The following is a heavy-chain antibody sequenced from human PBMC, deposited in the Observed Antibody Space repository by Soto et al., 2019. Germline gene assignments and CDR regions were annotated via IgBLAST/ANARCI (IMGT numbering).Heavy chain of an antibody. Sequence: GGSLRLSCAASGFTFSSYSMNWVRQAPGKGLEWVSSISSSSSYIYYADSVKGRFTISRDNAKNSLYLQMNSLRAEDTAVYYCARSSSSSGSYYYYYMDVWGKGTTVTVSS. CDR1: GFTFSSYS. D-gene: IGHD6-6*01. V-gene: IGHV3-21*01. CDR2: ISSSSSYI. CDR3: ARSSSSSGSYYYYYMDV. J-gene: IGHJ6*03.